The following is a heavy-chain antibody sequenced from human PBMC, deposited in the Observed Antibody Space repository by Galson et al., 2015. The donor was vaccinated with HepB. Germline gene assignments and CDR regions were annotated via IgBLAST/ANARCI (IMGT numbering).Heavy chain of an antibody. Sequence: SVKVSCKASGYTFTSYDINWVRQATGQGLEWMGWMNPNSGNTGYAQKFQGRVTMTRNTSISTAYMELSSLRSEDTAVYYCARAVAAAGTFSPYYYYYMDVWGKGTTVTVSS. CDR2: MNPNSGNT. D-gene: IGHD6-13*01. CDR3: ARAVAAAGTFSPYYYYYMDV. J-gene: IGHJ6*03. CDR1: GYTFTSYD. V-gene: IGHV1-8*01.